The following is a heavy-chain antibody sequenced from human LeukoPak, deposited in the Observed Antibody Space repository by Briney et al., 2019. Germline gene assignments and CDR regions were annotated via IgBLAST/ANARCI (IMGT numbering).Heavy chain of an antibody. V-gene: IGHV3-48*02. CDR2: ISSSSSTI. CDR3: VRDMGGPTTTDAFDI. D-gene: IGHD3-16*01. Sequence: GGSLRLSCAASGFTFSTYSMNWVRQAPGKGLEWVSYISSSSSTIYYADSVKGRFTMSRDNAKNSLYLQMNSLRDEDTAVYYCVRDMGGPTTTDAFDIWGQGTVVTVSS. CDR1: GFTFSTYS. J-gene: IGHJ3*02.